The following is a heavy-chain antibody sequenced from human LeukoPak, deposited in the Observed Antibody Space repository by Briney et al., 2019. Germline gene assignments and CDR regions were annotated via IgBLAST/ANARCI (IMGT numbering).Heavy chain of an antibody. CDR3: AREPPMVRGGIRNYYGMDV. J-gene: IGHJ6*02. CDR1: GYTFTGYY. D-gene: IGHD3-10*01. V-gene: IGHV1-2*02. Sequence: ASVKVSCKASGYTFTGYYMHWVRQAPGQGLEWMGWINPNSGGTNYAQKFQGRVTMTRDTSISTAYMELSRLRSDDTAVYYCAREPPMVRGGIRNYYGMDVWGQGTTVTVSS. CDR2: INPNSGGT.